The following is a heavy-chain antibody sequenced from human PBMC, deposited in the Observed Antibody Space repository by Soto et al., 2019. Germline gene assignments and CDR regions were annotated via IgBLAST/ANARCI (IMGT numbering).Heavy chain of an antibody. J-gene: IGHJ4*02. D-gene: IGHD3-16*01. CDR2: IYYSGST. Sequence: PSETLSLTCAVSGGSMNGFYWTWVRQAPGKGLEWIGHIYYSGSTNYNPSLKSRVTISVDTSKNQFSLKLSSVTAADTAVYYCASYTEEAYFDYWGQGTLVTVSS. CDR3: ASYTEEAYFDY. V-gene: IGHV4-59*01. CDR1: GGSMNGFY.